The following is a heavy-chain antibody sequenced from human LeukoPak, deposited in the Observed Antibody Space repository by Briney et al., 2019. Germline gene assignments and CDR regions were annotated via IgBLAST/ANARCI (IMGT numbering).Heavy chain of an antibody. D-gene: IGHD1/OR15-1a*01. CDR3: ARAVNTPIYYFEY. CDR2: INPSGGST. CDR1: GYTFTSNY. V-gene: IGHV1-46*01. J-gene: IGHJ4*02. Sequence: ASVKVSCKAFGYTFTSNYMHWVRQAPGQWLEWMGIINPSGGSTSYAQKFQGRITLSRDTSTSTVYMELSSLRSDDTAVYYCARAVNTPIYYFEYWGQGALVTVSS.